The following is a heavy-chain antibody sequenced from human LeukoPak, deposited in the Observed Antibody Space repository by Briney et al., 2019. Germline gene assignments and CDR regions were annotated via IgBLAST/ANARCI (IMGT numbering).Heavy chain of an antibody. D-gene: IGHD3-22*01. Sequence: GGSLRLSCAASGFTFSSYAVSWVRQAPGKGLEGVSGISGSGGSTSSADSVKGRFTISRDNSKNTLYLQMNSQRAEDTAVYYCAKELSGYYDSTGPLDYWGQGTLVTVSS. J-gene: IGHJ4*02. CDR1: GFTFSSYA. V-gene: IGHV3-23*01. CDR3: AKELSGYYDSTGPLDY. CDR2: ISGSGGST.